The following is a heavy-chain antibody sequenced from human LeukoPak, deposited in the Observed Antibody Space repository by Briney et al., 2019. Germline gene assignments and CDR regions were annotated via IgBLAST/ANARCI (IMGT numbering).Heavy chain of an antibody. CDR2: IYYRGST. V-gene: IGHV4-39*01. D-gene: IGHD1-26*01. CDR3: ASQLVGATEGYYFDY. CDR1: GGSISSSSYY. J-gene: IGHJ4*02. Sequence: SETLSLTCTVSGGSISSSSYYWGWIRQPPGKGLEWIGSIYYRGSTYYNPSLKSRVTISVDTTKNQFSLKLSSVTAADTAEYYCASQLVGATEGYYFDYWGQGTLVTVSS.